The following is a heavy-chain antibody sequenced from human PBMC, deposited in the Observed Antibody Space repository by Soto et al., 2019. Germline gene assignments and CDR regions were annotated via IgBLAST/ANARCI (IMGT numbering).Heavy chain of an antibody. D-gene: IGHD2-2*01. CDR3: ARAPGYCSSTSCSHYYYYYGMDV. J-gene: IGHJ6*02. CDR2: INHSGST. CDR1: GGSFSGYY. Sequence: PSETLSLTCAVYGGSFSGYYWSWIRQPPGKGLEWIGEINHSGSTNYNPSLKSRVTISVDTSKNQFSLKLSSVTAADTAVYYCARAPGYCSSTSCSHYYYYYGMDVWGQGTTVTVSS. V-gene: IGHV4-34*01.